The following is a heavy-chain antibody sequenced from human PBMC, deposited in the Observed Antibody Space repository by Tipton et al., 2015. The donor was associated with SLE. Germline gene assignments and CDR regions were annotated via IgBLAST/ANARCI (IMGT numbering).Heavy chain of an antibody. J-gene: IGHJ5*02. Sequence: TLSLTCAVYGGSFSDYSWSWFRQPPGKGLEWIGEINHSGSTNYNPTLKSRVTTSVDTSKNQFSLKLSSVTAADTAVYYCARGADPWGQGTLVTVSS. V-gene: IGHV4-34*01. CDR3: ARGADP. CDR1: GGSFSDYS. CDR2: INHSGST.